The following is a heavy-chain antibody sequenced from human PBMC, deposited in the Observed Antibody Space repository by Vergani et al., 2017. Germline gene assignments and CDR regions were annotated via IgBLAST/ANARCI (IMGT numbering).Heavy chain of an antibody. CDR2: IGKDGINT. CDR1: GFTFSNFG. CDR3: AKYLRNSTDGLPDS. V-gene: IGHV3-30*02. J-gene: IGHJ4*02. D-gene: IGHD4-23*01. Sequence: QVQLVESAGGVVQPGGSLRLFCSASGFTFSNFGMHWIRQAPGKGLEWWAYIGKDGINTRYRDAVKGRFTDSRDNSKDILYLQMDSLRSEDTALYYCAKYLRNSTDGLPDSWGPGTLVIVSS.